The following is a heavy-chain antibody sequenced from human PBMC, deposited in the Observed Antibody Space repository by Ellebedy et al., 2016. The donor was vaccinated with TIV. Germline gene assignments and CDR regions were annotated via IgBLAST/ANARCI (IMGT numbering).Heavy chain of an antibody. D-gene: IGHD2-8*01. V-gene: IGHV1-69*13. Sequence: SVKVSXXGPGGTFSSHAISWVRQAPGQGLEWMGEIIPMFGTANYAQKFQGRVTITADESTSTAYMELNSLRSEDTAVYYCARVSCSNADCPSPTYYYYMDVWGIGTTVTVSS. CDR2: IIPMFGTA. CDR3: ARVSCSNADCPSPTYYYYMDV. J-gene: IGHJ6*03. CDR1: GGTFSSHA.